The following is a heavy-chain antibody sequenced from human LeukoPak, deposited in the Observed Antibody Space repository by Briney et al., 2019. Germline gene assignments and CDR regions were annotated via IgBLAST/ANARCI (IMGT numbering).Heavy chain of an antibody. V-gene: IGHV4-30-4*08. CDR1: GGSISSGDYY. D-gene: IGHD3-3*01. Sequence: SETTSLTCTVSGGSISSGDYYWSWIRQPPGKGLEWIGYIYYSGSTYYNPSLKSRVTISVDTSKNQFSLKLSSVTAADTAVYYCASTIFGVVANYFDYWGQGTLVTVSS. CDR2: IYYSGST. J-gene: IGHJ4*02. CDR3: ASTIFGVVANYFDY.